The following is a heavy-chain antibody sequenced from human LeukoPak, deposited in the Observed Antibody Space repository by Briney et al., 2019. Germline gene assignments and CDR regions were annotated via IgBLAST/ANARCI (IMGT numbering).Heavy chain of an antibody. CDR2: AYHSGIT. V-gene: IGHV4-59*01. Sequence: SETLSLTCTVSGDSISSYDWSWIRQPPGKGLEWIGYAYHSGITNYNPSLKSRATTSVDTSESQFSLRLSSVTAAATAIYYCARHGGTFDPWGQGILVTVSS. J-gene: IGHJ5*02. CDR1: GDSISSYD. D-gene: IGHD1-1*01. CDR3: ARHGGTFDP.